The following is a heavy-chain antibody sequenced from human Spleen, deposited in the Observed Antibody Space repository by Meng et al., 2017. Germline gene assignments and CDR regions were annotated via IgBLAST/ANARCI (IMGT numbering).Heavy chain of an antibody. CDR1: GESVSTNSAA. CDR2: TYYRSKWYN. D-gene: IGHD2-15*01. Sequence: SETLSLTCAISGESVSTNSAAWNWIRQSPSRGLEWLGRTYYRSKWYNDYAVSVKSRITINPDTSKNQFSLQLNSVTPEDTAVYYCARDPGYGPKNFDYWGQGTLVTVSS. CDR3: ARDPGYGPKNFDY. J-gene: IGHJ4*02. V-gene: IGHV6-1*01.